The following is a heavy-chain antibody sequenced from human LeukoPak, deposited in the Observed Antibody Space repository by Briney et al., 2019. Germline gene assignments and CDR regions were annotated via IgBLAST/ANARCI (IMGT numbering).Heavy chain of an antibody. CDR3: ARGSGDIYGMDV. V-gene: IGHV4-34*01. D-gene: IGHD3-10*01. Sequence: SETLSLTCAVYGVSFSGYYWSWIRQPPGKGLEWIGEINHSGSTNYNPSLKSRVTISVDTSKNQFSLKLSSVTAADTAVYYCARGSGDIYGMDVWGKGTTVTVSS. CDR2: INHSGST. CDR1: GVSFSGYY. J-gene: IGHJ6*04.